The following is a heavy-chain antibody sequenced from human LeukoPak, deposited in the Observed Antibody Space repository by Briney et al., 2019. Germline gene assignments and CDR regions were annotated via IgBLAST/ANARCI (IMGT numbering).Heavy chain of an antibody. V-gene: IGHV4-4*07. CDR2: IYTSGST. Sequence: SETLSLTCTVSGGSISSYYWSWIRQPAGKGLEWIGRIYTSGSTNYNPSLKSRVTMSVDTSKNQFSLKLSSVTAADTAVYYCARASWGSGSYFASYYYYMDVWGKGTTVTISS. CDR3: ARASWGSGSYFASYYYYMDV. D-gene: IGHD3-10*01. J-gene: IGHJ6*03. CDR1: GGSISSYY.